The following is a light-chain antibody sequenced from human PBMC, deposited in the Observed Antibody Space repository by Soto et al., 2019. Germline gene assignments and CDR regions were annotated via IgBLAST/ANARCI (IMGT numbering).Light chain of an antibody. Sequence: SVLTQPAAVSGSPGQSITISCTGTSXDVGGYNYVSWYQQHPGKAPKLMIYEVINRPSGVSIRFSGSKSGNTASLTISGLQAEDEADYYCCSYTSSSTSFVFGTGTKVTVL. CDR3: CSYTSSSTSFV. CDR1: SXDVGGYNY. J-gene: IGLJ1*01. V-gene: IGLV2-14*01. CDR2: EVI.